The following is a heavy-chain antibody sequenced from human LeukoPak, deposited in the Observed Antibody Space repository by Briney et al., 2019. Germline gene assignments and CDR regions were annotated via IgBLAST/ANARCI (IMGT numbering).Heavy chain of an antibody. D-gene: IGHD3-9*01. J-gene: IGHJ4*02. Sequence: GESLKISFKGSGYRFTSYWIGWVRQMPGKGLEGMGVIYPGDSDTRYSPSFQGQVTISVDKSTSTAYLQWISLRASDTAMYYCARGPHYDFLTGYYSSHFDYWGQGTLVSVSS. CDR1: GYRFTSYW. CDR2: IYPGDSDT. CDR3: ARGPHYDFLTGYYSSHFDY. V-gene: IGHV5-51*01.